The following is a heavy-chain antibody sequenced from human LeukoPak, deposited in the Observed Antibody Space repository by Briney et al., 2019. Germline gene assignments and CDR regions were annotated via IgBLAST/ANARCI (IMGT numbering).Heavy chain of an antibody. V-gene: IGHV4-39*01. CDR2: IYYSGST. Sequence: SETLSLTCTVSGGSISSSSYYWGWIRQPPGKGLEWIGSIYYSGSTYYNPSLKSRVTISVDTSKNQFSLKLSSVTAADTAVYYCARLGGIYGDYVEYWGQGTLVTVSS. CDR3: ARLGGIYGDYVEY. D-gene: IGHD4-17*01. CDR1: GGSISSSSYY. J-gene: IGHJ4*02.